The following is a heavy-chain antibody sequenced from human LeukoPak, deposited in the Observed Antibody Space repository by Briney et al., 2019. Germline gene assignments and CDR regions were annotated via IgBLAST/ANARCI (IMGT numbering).Heavy chain of an antibody. J-gene: IGHJ1*01. D-gene: IGHD1-26*01. V-gene: IGHV3-7*01. CDR1: GFTFSSYW. CDR2: TNEDGSER. CDR3: ARDRYGSYEYFQH. Sequence: QTGGSLRLSCAASGFTFSSYWMSWVRQVPGKGLEWVANTNEDGSERYYVDSVKGRFTISRDNAENSVFLQMNSLRAEDTAVYYCARDRYGSYEYFQHWGQGTLVTVSS.